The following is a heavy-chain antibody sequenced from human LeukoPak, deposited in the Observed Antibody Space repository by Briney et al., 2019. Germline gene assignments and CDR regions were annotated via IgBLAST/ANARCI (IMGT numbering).Heavy chain of an antibody. CDR3: AREIRGWYQGAFDI. D-gene: IGHD6-19*01. Sequence: GGSLRLSCAASGLTFSIYAMHWVRQAPGKGLEWVAVISYDGSNKYYADSVKGRFTISRDNSKNTLYLQMNSLRAEDTAVYYCAREIRGWYQGAFDIWGQGTMVTVSS. CDR2: ISYDGSNK. V-gene: IGHV3-30-3*01. J-gene: IGHJ3*02. CDR1: GLTFSIYA.